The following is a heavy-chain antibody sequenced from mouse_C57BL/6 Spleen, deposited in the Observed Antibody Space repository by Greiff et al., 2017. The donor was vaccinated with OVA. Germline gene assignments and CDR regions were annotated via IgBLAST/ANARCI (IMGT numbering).Heavy chain of an antibody. V-gene: IGHV1-50*01. Sequence: QVQLKQPGAELVKPGASVKLSCKASGYTFTSYWMQWVKQRPGQGLEWIGEIDPSDSYTNYNQKFKGKAPLTVDTSSSTAYMQLSSLTSEDSAVYYCARVDGSSLYYFDYWGQGTTLTVSS. CDR3: ARVDGSSLYYFDY. CDR2: IDPSDSYT. D-gene: IGHD1-1*01. CDR1: GYTFTSYW. J-gene: IGHJ2*01.